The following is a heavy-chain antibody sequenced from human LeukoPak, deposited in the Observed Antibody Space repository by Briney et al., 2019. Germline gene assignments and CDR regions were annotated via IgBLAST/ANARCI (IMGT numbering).Heavy chain of an antibody. CDR3: ARFMVRENQWLAYFDY. J-gene: IGHJ4*02. Sequence: GESLKISCKGSGYTFTTYWIGWVRQMPGKGLEYMGIIYPGDSDTRYSPSFQGQVTISADKSISTAYLQWSSLKASDTAMYYCARFMVRENQWLAYFDYWGQGTLVTVSS. V-gene: IGHV5-51*01. CDR1: GYTFTTYW. D-gene: IGHD6-19*01. CDR2: IYPGDSDT.